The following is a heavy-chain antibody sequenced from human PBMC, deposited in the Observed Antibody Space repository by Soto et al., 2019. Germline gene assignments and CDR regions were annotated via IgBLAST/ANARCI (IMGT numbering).Heavy chain of an antibody. Sequence: EVKLLESGGVVVQPGGSLRLSCAASGFDFGDYTMYWVRQPPGKALEWVSLIGWDGSVAYYRDSEKGRFTISRDNKKNDLYLQMNSLTTEDTGLYYCVAGGDTSGALDYWGQGTLVTVSS. CDR2: IGWDGSVA. J-gene: IGHJ4*02. D-gene: IGHD3-22*01. CDR1: GFDFGDYT. CDR3: VAGGDTSGALDY. V-gene: IGHV3-43*01.